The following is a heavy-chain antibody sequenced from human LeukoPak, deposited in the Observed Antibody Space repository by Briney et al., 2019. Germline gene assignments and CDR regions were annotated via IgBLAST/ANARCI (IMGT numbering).Heavy chain of an antibody. J-gene: IGHJ4*02. CDR1: GFTFSNYW. CDR3: ARGPLVVVAATPLADY. V-gene: IGHV3-7*01. CDR2: MKQDGSEK. D-gene: IGHD2-15*01. Sequence: PGGSLRLSCAASGFTFSNYWMSWVRQAPGKGLEWVATMKQDGSEKYYVDSVKGRFTISRDNAKNSLYLQMNSLRAEDTAVYYCARGPLVVVAATPLADYWGQGTLVTVSS.